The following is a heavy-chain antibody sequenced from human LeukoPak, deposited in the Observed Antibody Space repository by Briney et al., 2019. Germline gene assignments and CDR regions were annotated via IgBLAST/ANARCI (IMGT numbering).Heavy chain of an antibody. CDR3: AHSGGWYGGGGSGWFDP. Sequence: IYWDDDNRYSPSLKSSLTITKDTSKNQVVLTMTNMDPVDTATYYCAHSGGWYGGGGSGWFDPWGQGTLVTVSS. D-gene: IGHD6-19*01. CDR2: IYWDDDN. J-gene: IGHJ5*02. V-gene: IGHV2-5*02.